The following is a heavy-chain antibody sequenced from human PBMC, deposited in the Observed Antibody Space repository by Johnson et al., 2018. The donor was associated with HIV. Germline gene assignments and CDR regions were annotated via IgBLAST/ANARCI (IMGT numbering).Heavy chain of an antibody. Sequence: VQLVESGGGLVKPGGSLRLSCAASGFTFSNAWMSWVRQAPGKGLEWVGRIKSKTDGGTTDYAAPVKGRFTISRDNAKDPLYLQMNNLRDEDTAVHYCARESPGGDALDLWCQGTMVTVSS. CDR1: GFTFSNAW. V-gene: IGHV3-15*01. J-gene: IGHJ3*01. CDR2: IKSKTDGGTT. D-gene: IGHD1-14*01. CDR3: ARESPGGDALDL.